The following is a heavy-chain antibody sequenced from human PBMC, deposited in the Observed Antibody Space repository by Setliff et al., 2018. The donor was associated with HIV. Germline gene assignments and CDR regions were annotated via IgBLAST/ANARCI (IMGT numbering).Heavy chain of an antibody. CDR1: GFTFSSYW. V-gene: IGHV3-7*03. D-gene: IGHD2-8*01. CDR3: AALSLRTNAVYGIISTRFDP. J-gene: IGHJ5*02. Sequence: GGSLRLSCAASGFTFSSYWMSWVRQAPGKGLEWVANINEDGNEKYYEGSVKGRFTISRDNAKNSLYLQMNSLRADDTAVYYCAALSLRTNAVYGIISTRFDPWGQGTLVTVSS. CDR2: INEDGNEK.